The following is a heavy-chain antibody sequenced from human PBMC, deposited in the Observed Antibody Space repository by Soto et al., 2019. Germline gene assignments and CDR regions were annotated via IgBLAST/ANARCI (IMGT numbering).Heavy chain of an antibody. Sequence: EVQLLESGGDLVQPGGSLRLSCAPSGFTFSNDAMTWVRQAPGKGLEWVSGISGSGTSTYYADSVKGRFTVSRDNSKNTLYLQMNSLSSEDTALYYCARLTGARLVRGSMTFDIWGQGTMVTVSS. CDR3: ARLTGARLVRGSMTFDI. CDR1: GFTFSNDA. CDR2: ISGSGTST. D-gene: IGHD3-10*01. J-gene: IGHJ3*02. V-gene: IGHV3-23*01.